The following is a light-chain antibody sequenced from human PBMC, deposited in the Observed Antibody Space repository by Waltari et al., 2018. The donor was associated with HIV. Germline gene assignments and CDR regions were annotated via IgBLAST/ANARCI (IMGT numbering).Light chain of an antibody. Sequence: VTISCTGSSSNIGAGYDVHWYQQLPGTAPKLLIYGNSNRPSGVPDRFSGSKSGTSASLAITGLQAEDEADYSCQSYDSSLSGFVFGTGTKVTVL. CDR3: QSYDSSLSGFV. CDR1: SSNIGAGYD. V-gene: IGLV1-40*01. CDR2: GNS. J-gene: IGLJ1*01.